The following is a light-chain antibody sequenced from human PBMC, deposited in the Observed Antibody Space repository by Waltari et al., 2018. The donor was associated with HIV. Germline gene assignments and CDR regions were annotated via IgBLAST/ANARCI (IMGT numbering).Light chain of an antibody. CDR3: SSYAGSSTSV. V-gene: IGLV2-8*01. CDR1: SSDVGGYNY. CDR2: DVI. Sequence: QSALTQPPSASGSPGQSVTLSCTGTSSDVGGYNYVSWHQQHPGKAPKLMIYDVIKRPSGVPDRFSGSKSGNTASLTVSGLQPEDEADYYCSSYAGSSTSVFGGGTKLTVL. J-gene: IGLJ2*01.